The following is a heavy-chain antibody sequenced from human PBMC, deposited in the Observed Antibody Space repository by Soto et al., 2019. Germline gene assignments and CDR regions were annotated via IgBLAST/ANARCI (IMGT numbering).Heavy chain of an antibody. J-gene: IGHJ2*01. CDR2: ISASTRNT. Sequence: GGEVQKPGASVKVSCQASGYTFSDYAISWVRQAPGQGLEWMGWISASTRNTDQAQNFQGRVIMTLDTSTNTAYMELRSLRSDDTAVYYCVRCYCSVGSCYACWHFDLWGRGTLVTVSS. CDR1: GYTFSDYA. V-gene: IGHV1-18*01. D-gene: IGHD2-15*01. CDR3: VRCYCSVGSCYACWHFDL.